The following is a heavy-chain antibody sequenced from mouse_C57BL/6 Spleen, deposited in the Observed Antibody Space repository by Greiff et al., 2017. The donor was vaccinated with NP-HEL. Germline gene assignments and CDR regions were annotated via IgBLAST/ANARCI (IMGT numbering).Heavy chain of an antibody. CDR3: ARWGGYYAGFAY. Sequence: VQLQQPGAELVMPGASVKLSCKASGYTFTSYWMHWVKQRPGQGLEWIGEIDPSDSYTNYNQKFKGKSTLTVDKSSSTAYMQLSSLTSEDSAVYYCARWGGYYAGFAYWGQGTLVTVSA. CDR2: IDPSDSYT. D-gene: IGHD2-3*01. J-gene: IGHJ3*01. CDR1: GYTFTSYW. V-gene: IGHV1-69*01.